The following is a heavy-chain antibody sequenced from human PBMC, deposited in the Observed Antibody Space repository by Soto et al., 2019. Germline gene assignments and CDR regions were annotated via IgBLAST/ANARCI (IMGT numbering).Heavy chain of an antibody. Sequence: ASVKVSCKASGYTFTSYGISWVRQAPGQGLEWMGWISAYNGNTNYAQKLQGRVTMTTDTSTSTAYMELRSLRSDDTAVYYCARVFWEKLVNGWFDPWGQGNLVTVSS. CDR2: ISAYNGNT. V-gene: IGHV1-18*01. CDR1: GYTFTSYG. D-gene: IGHD6-13*01. CDR3: ARVFWEKLVNGWFDP. J-gene: IGHJ5*02.